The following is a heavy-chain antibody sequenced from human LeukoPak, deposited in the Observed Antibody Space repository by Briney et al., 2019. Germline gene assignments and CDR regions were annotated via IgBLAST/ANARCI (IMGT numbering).Heavy chain of an antibody. CDR1: GFTFSSYD. Sequence: GGSLRLSCAASGFTFSSYDMSWVRQAPGKGLEWVSSISGSGGSTYYADSVKGRFTISRDNSKNTLYLQMNSLRAEDTAVYYCSKTRTYHYYDGSGYFDFWGQGTLVTVSS. CDR3: SKTRTYHYYDGSGYFDF. V-gene: IGHV3-23*01. D-gene: IGHD3-22*01. CDR2: ISGSGGST. J-gene: IGHJ4*02.